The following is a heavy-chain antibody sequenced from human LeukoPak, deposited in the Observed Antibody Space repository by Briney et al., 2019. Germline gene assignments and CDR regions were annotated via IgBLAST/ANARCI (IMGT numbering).Heavy chain of an antibody. Sequence: GGSLRLSRAASGFTFSNAWMSWVRQAPGKGLEFVGCIKSKTDGGTTDYAAPVKGRFTISRDDSKNTLYLQMNSLKTEDTAVYYCTTDDYGSGSYFDYWGQGTLVTVSS. D-gene: IGHD3-10*01. CDR3: TTDDYGSGSYFDY. V-gene: IGHV3-15*01. CDR2: IKSKTDGGTT. J-gene: IGHJ4*02. CDR1: GFTFSNAW.